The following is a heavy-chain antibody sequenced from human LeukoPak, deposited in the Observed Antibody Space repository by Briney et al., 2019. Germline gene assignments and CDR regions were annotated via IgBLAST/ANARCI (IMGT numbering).Heavy chain of an antibody. CDR2: IKQDGSEK. Sequence: GGSLRLSCAASGFTFSSYWMSWVRQAPGKGLEWVANIKQDGSEKYYVDSVKGRFTISRDNAKNSLYLQMNSLRAEDTAVYYCARSIAARRDAFDIWGQGTMVTVS. CDR1: GFTFSSYW. V-gene: IGHV3-7*01. D-gene: IGHD6-6*01. J-gene: IGHJ3*02. CDR3: ARSIAARRDAFDI.